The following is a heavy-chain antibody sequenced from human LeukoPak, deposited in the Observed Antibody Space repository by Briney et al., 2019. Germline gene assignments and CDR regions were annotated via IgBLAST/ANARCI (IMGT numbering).Heavy chain of an antibody. CDR3: ARIPGEDYDSSGLDY. D-gene: IGHD3-22*01. CDR2: IIPIFGTA. Sequence: ASVKVSCKASGGTFSSHAISWVRQAPGQGLEWMGEIIPIFGTANYAQKFQGRVTITADESTSTAYMELSSLRSEDTAVYYCARIPGEDYDSSGLDYWGQGTLVTVSS. CDR1: GGTFSSHA. V-gene: IGHV1-69*13. J-gene: IGHJ4*02.